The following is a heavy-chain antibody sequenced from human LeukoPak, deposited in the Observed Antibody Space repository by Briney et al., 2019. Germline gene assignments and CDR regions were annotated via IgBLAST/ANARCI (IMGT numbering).Heavy chain of an antibody. CDR1: GFTFSSYA. V-gene: IGHV3-23*01. J-gene: IGHJ5*01. CDR3: AKPSSSWFDY. D-gene: IGHD6-13*01. CDR2: ISGSDDST. Sequence: GGSPRLSCAASGFTFSSYAMSWVRQAPGKGLEWVSAISGSDDSTYYADSVKSRFTISRDNSKNTLYLQMNSLRAEDTAVYYCAKPSSSWFDYWGQGTLVTVSS.